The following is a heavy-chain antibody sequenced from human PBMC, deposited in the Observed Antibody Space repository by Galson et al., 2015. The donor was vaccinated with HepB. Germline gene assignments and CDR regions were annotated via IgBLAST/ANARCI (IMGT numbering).Heavy chain of an antibody. Sequence: LSLTCAVYGGSFSGYYWSWIRQPPGEGLEWIGEITDSGSTNYNPSLKSRVTISVDTSKNQFSLKVTSVTAADTALYYCARTTFNSGWYLDYWGQGTLVTVSS. V-gene: IGHV4-34*01. J-gene: IGHJ4*02. CDR1: GGSFSGYY. CDR3: ARTTFNSGWYLDY. CDR2: ITDSGST. D-gene: IGHD6-19*01.